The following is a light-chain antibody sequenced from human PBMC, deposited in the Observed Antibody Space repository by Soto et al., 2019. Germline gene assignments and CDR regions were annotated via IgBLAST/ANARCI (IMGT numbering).Light chain of an antibody. CDR3: SSYTSSSTL. J-gene: IGLJ2*01. Sequence: QSALTQPASVSGSPGQSITISCTGTSSDVGGYNYVSWYQQYAGKAPKLMLYEVSNRPSGVSHRFPGSKSGNTASLTISGLQAEDEADYYCSSYTSSSTLFGGGTKLTVL. CDR2: EVS. V-gene: IGLV2-14*01. CDR1: SSDVGGYNY.